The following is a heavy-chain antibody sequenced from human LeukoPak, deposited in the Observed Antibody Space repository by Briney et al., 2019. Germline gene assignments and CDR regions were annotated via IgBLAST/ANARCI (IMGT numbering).Heavy chain of an antibody. Sequence: SETLSLTYTVSGGSINRGSYYWSWIRQHPGKGLEWIGYIYYSGSTYYNPSLKSRVTISVDTSKNQFSLKLSSVTAADTAVYYCARAYGGNSNCFDPWGQGTLVTVSS. D-gene: IGHD4-23*01. CDR1: GGSINRGSYY. CDR2: IYYSGST. J-gene: IGHJ5*02. CDR3: ARAYGGNSNCFDP. V-gene: IGHV4-31*03.